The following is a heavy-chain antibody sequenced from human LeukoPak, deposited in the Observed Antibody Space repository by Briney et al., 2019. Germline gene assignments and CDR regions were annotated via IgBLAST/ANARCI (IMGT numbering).Heavy chain of an antibody. CDR1: GGSIADTSYY. J-gene: IGHJ5*02. V-gene: IGHV4-39*01. D-gene: IGHD6-19*01. CDR3: ARYKQASSGWFISLDP. Sequence: SETLSLTCTVSGGSIADTSYYWGWIRQSPGKGLEWIGRIYYSGKTYYNPSLTSRVTISVDTSKNQISLTLTSVTAADTSLYYCARYKQASSGWFISLDPWGQGTLVIVSS. CDR2: IYYSGKT.